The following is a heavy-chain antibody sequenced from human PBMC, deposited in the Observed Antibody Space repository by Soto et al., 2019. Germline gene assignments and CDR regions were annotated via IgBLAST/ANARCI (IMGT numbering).Heavy chain of an antibody. Sequence: SVKVSCKASGGTFSSYAISWVRQAPGQGLEWMGGIIPIFGTANYAQKFQGRVTITADESTSTAYMELSSLRSEDTAVYYCARDKYSGSYFRYYYYGMDGWGQGTTVTVSS. D-gene: IGHD1-26*01. V-gene: IGHV1-69*13. CDR1: GGTFSSYA. CDR2: IIPIFGTA. J-gene: IGHJ6*02. CDR3: ARDKYSGSYFRYYYYGMDG.